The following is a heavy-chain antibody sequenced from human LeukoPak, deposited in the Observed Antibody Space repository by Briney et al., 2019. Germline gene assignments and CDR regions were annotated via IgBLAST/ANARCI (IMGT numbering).Heavy chain of an antibody. Sequence: GGSLRLSCAASGFIFSNYNMNWVRQAPGEGLERVATICADGGDIYYADSVKGRFTISRDTAKSSLYLQRTRVRAEDSSVYYCAWPYWGYYFDSWGQGTLVTVSS. CDR2: ICADGGDI. V-gene: IGHV3-21*01. J-gene: IGHJ4*02. CDR1: GFIFSNYN. D-gene: IGHD7-27*01. CDR3: AWPYWGYYFDS.